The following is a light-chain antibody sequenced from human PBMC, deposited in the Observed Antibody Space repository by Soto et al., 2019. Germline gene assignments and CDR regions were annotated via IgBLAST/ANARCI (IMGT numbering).Light chain of an antibody. V-gene: IGKV3-20*01. CDR1: QIVSSSY. CDR2: GAS. Sequence: EIVLTQFPGTLSLSPGERDPLSCMASQIVSSSYLAWYQQKPGQAPRLLIYGASSRATGIPDRFSGSGSGTDFTITISRLETEDFEVYYCQQYGSSSITFGQGTRLEIK. CDR3: QQYGSSSIT. J-gene: IGKJ5*01.